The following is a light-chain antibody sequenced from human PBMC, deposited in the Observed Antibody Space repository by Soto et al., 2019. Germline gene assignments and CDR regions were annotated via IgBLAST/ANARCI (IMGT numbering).Light chain of an antibody. Sequence: EIQMPPSPSSLSASVVDRVTITCRASQSISSYLNWYQQKPGKAPKLLIYAASSLQSGVPSRFSGSGSGTDFTLTISSLQPEDCATDYCQQRYSTPWTGGQGTKVDIK. V-gene: IGKV1-39*01. CDR1: QSISSY. J-gene: IGKJ1*01. CDR3: QQRYSTPWT. CDR2: AAS.